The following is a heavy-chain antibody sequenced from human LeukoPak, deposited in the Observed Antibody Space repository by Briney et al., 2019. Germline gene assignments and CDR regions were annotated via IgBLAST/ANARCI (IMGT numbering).Heavy chain of an antibody. Sequence: PGGSLRLSCAASVFTFSTDWMHWVRQAPGKGPVWVSRINGDGSSINYADSVKGRFTISRDNAKNTLYLQMNSLRAEDTAVYYCARRAVAGGFYGWWGQGTLVTVSS. J-gene: IGHJ4*02. V-gene: IGHV3-74*01. D-gene: IGHD6-19*01. CDR2: INGDGSSI. CDR1: VFTFSTDW. CDR3: ARRAVAGGFYGW.